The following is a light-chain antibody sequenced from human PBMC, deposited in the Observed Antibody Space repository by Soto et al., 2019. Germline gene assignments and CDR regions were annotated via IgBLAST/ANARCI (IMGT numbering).Light chain of an antibody. V-gene: IGKV3-20*01. CDR1: QSVSSSY. J-gene: IGKJ1*01. Sequence: EIVLTQSPGTLSLSPGERATLSCRASQSVSSSYLAWYQQKPGQAPRLLIYGASSRATVIPYRFNGSGSGTDFTLTISRLEPEDFAVYYCQQYGRSTKSFGQGTKVEIK. CDR2: GAS. CDR3: QQYGRSTKS.